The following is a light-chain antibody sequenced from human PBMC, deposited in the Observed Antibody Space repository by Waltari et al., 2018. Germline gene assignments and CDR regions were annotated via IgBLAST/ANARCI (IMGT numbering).Light chain of an antibody. V-gene: IGLV1-44*01. CDR1: NSNIGSNT. CDR3: AVWDDSLNGRV. CDR2: SSN. J-gene: IGLJ3*02. Sequence: QSVLTQPPSASGTPGQRVTISCSGRNSNIGSNTVNWYQQLPGTAPKLLISSSNQRPSGVPDRFSASTSGTSASLAISGLQSEDEADYYCAVWDDSLNGRVFGGGTKLTVL.